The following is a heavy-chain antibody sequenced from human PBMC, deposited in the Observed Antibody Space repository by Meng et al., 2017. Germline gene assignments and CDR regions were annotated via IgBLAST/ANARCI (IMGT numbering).Heavy chain of an antibody. Sequence: GGSLRLSCAASGFTFSDYYMSWIRQAPGKGLEWVSYISSSGSTIYYADSVKGRFTISRDNAKNSLYLQMNSLRAEDTAVYYCARQWTRLCITVREMGYSSSWYVLLIELNWFDPWGQGTLVTVSS. CDR2: ISSSGSTI. CDR3: ARQWTRLCITVREMGYSSSWYVLLIELNWFDP. V-gene: IGHV3-11*04. J-gene: IGHJ5*02. CDR1: GFTFSDYY. D-gene: IGHD6-13*01.